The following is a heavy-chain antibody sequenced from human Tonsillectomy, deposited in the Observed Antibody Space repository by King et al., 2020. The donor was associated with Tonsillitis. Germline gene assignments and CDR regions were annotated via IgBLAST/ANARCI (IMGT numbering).Heavy chain of an antibody. J-gene: IGHJ6*03. CDR3: VRGRRSAEWFGEILFYHYYMDV. CDR1: VGSFSDHS. Sequence: VQLQQWGAGLLKPSQTLSLTCAVSVGSFSDHSWNWFLQFPGKGLEWIGEIIHSGRTNYNPSLKSRVTLLVDPSENQVCLKVRSVTAADTAVYYCVRGRRSAEWFGEILFYHYYMDVWGRGTAITVSS. CDR2: IIHSGRT. D-gene: IGHD3-10*01. V-gene: IGHV4-34*01.